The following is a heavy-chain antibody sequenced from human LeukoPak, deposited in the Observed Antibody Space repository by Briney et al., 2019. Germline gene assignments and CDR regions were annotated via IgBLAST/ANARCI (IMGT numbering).Heavy chain of an antibody. CDR1: GGTFSSYA. D-gene: IGHD3-3*01. Sequence: SVKVSCKASGGTFSSYAISWVRQAPGQGLEWMGGIIPIFGTANYAQKFQGRVAITADESTSTAYMELSSLRSEDTAVYYCARGLNDSWTGENYWGQGTLVTVSS. CDR2: IIPIFGTA. CDR3: ARGLNDSWTGENY. J-gene: IGHJ4*02. V-gene: IGHV1-69*13.